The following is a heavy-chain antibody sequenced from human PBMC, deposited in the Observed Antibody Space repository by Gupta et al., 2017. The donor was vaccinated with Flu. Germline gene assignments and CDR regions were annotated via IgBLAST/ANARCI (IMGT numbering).Heavy chain of an antibody. Sequence: EVQLVESGGGLVKPGGSLRLSCAASGFTFSSYSMNWVRQAPGKGLEWVSSISSSSSYIDDADAVKGRFTISRDNAKNSLYLQMNSLRAEDTAVYYCAREDYGDYAKWGWGQGNLVTVSS. CDR2: ISSSSSYI. J-gene: IGHJ4*02. CDR3: AREDYGDYAKWG. D-gene: IGHD4-17*01. V-gene: IGHV3-21*01. CDR1: GFTFSSYS.